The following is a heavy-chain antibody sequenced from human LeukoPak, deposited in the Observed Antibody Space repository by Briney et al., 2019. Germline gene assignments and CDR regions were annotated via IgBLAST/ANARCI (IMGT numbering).Heavy chain of an antibody. J-gene: IGHJ4*01. D-gene: IGHD1-26*01. Sequence: GGSLRHSCTASGFPSSDYIMQWLRQAPRKGREWVAVISYNATQKYNVHSVQGRFAISRDNSKNTLYLQMNNLRPEDTAFYFCARAPSAAWHNFDYWGQGTLVTVSS. CDR3: ARAPSAAWHNFDY. V-gene: IGHV3-30*09. CDR2: ISYNATQK. CDR1: GFPSSDYI.